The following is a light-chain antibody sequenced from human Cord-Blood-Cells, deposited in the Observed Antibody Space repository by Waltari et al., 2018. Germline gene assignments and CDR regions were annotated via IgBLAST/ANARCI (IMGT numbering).Light chain of an antibody. V-gene: IGLV1-36*01. Sequence: QSVLTQSPSVSEAPRQRVTISCSGSSSNIGNNPSNWYQRLPGKAPKLLIYYDDLLPSGVSDRFSGSKSGTSASLAISGLQSEDEADYYCAAWDDSLNGRVFGGGTKLTVL. CDR1: SSNIGNNP. J-gene: IGLJ3*02. CDR3: AAWDDSLNGRV. CDR2: YDD.